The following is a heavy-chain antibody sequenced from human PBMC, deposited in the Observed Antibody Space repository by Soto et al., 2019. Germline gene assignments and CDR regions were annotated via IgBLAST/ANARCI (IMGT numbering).Heavy chain of an antibody. J-gene: IGHJ5*02. CDR2: IYYSGST. Sequence: SETLSLTCTVSGGSISSSSYYWGWIRQPPGKGLEWIGSIYYSGSTYYNPSLKSRVTISVDTSKNQFSLKLSSVTAADTAVYYFARIHDYGNGLFDPWGQGTLVTVSS. CDR3: ARIHDYGNGLFDP. CDR1: GGSISSSSYY. V-gene: IGHV4-39*01. D-gene: IGHD4-17*01.